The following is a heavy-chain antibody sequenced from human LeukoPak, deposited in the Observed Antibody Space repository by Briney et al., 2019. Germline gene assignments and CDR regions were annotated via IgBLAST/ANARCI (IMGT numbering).Heavy chain of an antibody. J-gene: IGHJ4*02. CDR1: GFTFSSYG. V-gene: IGHV3-30*02. Sequence: GGSLILSCAASGFTFSSYGMHWVRQAPGKGLEWVAFIRYDGSNKYYADSVKGRFTISRDNSKNTLYLQMNSLRAEDTAVYYCAKAPPYRATEIAAAGQYYFDYWGQGTLVTVSS. CDR3: AKAPPYRATEIAAAGQYYFDY. CDR2: IRYDGSNK. D-gene: IGHD6-13*01.